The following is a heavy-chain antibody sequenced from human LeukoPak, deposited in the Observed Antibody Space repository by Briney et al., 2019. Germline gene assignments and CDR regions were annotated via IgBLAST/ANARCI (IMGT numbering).Heavy chain of an antibody. CDR2: IYYSGST. J-gene: IGHJ4*02. D-gene: IGHD5-18*01. Sequence: PSETLSLTCTVSGVSISSSSYYWGWIRQPPGKGLEWIGSIYYSGSTYYNPSLKSRVTISVDTSKNQFSLKLSSVTAADTAVYYCARDHSSFDYWGQGTLVTVSS. CDR3: ARDHSSFDY. CDR1: GVSISSSSYY. V-gene: IGHV4-39*07.